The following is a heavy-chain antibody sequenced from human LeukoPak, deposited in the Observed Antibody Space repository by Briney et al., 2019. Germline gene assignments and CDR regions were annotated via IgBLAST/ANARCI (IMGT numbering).Heavy chain of an antibody. CDR3: ARQNYDSSGYYGYYFDY. CDR2: IYYSGST. Sequence: PSETLSLTCTVSGGSISSSSYYWGWIRQPPGKGLEWIGSIYYSGSTYYNPSLKSRVTISVDTSKNQFSLKLSPVTAADTAVYYCARQNYDSSGYYGYYFDYWGQGTLVTVSS. J-gene: IGHJ4*02. D-gene: IGHD3-22*01. V-gene: IGHV4-39*01. CDR1: GGSISSSSYY.